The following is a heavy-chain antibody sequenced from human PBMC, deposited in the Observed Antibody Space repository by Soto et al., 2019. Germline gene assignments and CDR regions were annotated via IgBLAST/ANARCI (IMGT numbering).Heavy chain of an antibody. CDR2: IYHGST. Sequence: QLQLQESGSGLVKASQTLSLTCAVSGGSISSGGYSWSWIQQPPGKGLEWIGYIYHGSTYYNPSLKSRVTISIDRSKNQFSLKLSSVTAADTAVYYCASSGSRGIGAFDIWGQGTMVTVSS. CDR3: ASSGSRGIGAFDI. J-gene: IGHJ3*02. D-gene: IGHD3-22*01. V-gene: IGHV4-30-2*01. CDR1: GGSISSGGYS.